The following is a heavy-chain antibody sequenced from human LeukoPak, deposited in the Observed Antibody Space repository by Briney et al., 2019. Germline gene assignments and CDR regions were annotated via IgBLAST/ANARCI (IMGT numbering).Heavy chain of an antibody. Sequence: GASVKVSCKASGYTFTGYYIHRGRQAPGQGLEWMGWINPNNGGTNYAQTFHGRVTMTRKTSISTAYMELSRLSSDDTGVYYCARDIVPYSYGRTEYFQHWGQDTLVTVSS. CDR2: INPNNGGT. D-gene: IGHD5-18*01. CDR1: GYTFTGYY. CDR3: ARDIVPYSYGRTEYFQH. J-gene: IGHJ1*01. V-gene: IGHV1-2*02.